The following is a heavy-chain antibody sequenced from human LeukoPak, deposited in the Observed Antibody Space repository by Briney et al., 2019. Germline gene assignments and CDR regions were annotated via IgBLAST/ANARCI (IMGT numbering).Heavy chain of an antibody. V-gene: IGHV4-39*01. J-gene: IGHJ4*02. Sequence: PSETLSLTCTVSGDAITGSSYYWGWIRQPPGKGLEWIGSMYYSGSTFTNPSLRSRVNMSADTSRNQFSLKLNSATAADTAVYYWARQYYDRTGYYYFDNWSQGTQVTVSS. CDR2: MYYSGST. D-gene: IGHD3-22*01. CDR3: ARQYYDRTGYYYFDN. CDR1: GDAITGSSYY.